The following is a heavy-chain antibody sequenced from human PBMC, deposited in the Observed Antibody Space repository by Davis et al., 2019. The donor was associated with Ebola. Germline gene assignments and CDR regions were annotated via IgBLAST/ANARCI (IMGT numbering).Heavy chain of an antibody. V-gene: IGHV3-23*01. J-gene: IGHJ6*02. CDR3: AKDRVTYSMFYVLDV. D-gene: IGHD2-21*01. CDR1: GNTFSSHT. Sequence: GESLKISCQASGNTFSSHTMTWSSHVSSKALESHTAIKLRGGGTYYSDSVKCRFTISRDNSKNTIYLQMNSLRAEDTAVYYCAKDRVTYSMFYVLDVWGRRTTVTVAS. CDR2: IKLRGGGT.